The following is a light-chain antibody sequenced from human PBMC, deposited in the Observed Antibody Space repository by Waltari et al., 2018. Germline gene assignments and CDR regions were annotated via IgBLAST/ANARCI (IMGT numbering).Light chain of an antibody. CDR2: DAS. CDR3: QQRSDWPPSIT. J-gene: IGKJ5*01. CDR1: HSCGKF. Sequence: EVVLTHSPVTLSLSPGERTTPSCRASHSCGKFLAWYQKKPAQAPRLLIYDASNRATGIPVTFSGSGSGTDFTLTISSVQPEDFALYFCQQRSDWPPSITFGQGTRLEI. V-gene: IGKV3-11*01.